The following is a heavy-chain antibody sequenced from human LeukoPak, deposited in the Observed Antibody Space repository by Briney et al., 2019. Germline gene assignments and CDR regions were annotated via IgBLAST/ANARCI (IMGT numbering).Heavy chain of an antibody. D-gene: IGHD2-2*01. CDR3: ARVSDHCSSTSCYYGVGYFQH. CDR2: ISGSGGST. Sequence: GGSLRPSCAASGFTFSSYAMSWVRQAPGKGLEWVSAISGSGGSTYYADSVKGRFTISRENSKNTLYLQMNSLRAEDTAVYYCARVSDHCSSTSCYYGVGYFQHWGQGTLVTVSS. V-gene: IGHV3-23*01. CDR1: GFTFSSYA. J-gene: IGHJ1*01.